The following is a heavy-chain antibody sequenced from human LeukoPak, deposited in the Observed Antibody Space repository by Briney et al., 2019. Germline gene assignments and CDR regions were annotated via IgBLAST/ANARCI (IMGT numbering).Heavy chain of an antibody. CDR3: ARNPPPYYYYYGKDV. Sequence: SETLSLTCTVSGGSISSYYWSWIRQPPGKGLEWIGYIYYSGSTNYNPSLKSRVTISVDTSKNQFSLKLSSVTAADTAVYYCARNPPPYYYYYGKDVWGQGTTVTVSS. CDR1: GGSISSYY. J-gene: IGHJ6*02. CDR2: IYYSGST. V-gene: IGHV4-59*08.